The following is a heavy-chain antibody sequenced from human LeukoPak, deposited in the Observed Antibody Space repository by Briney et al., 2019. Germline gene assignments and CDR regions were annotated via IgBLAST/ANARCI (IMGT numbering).Heavy chain of an antibody. CDR2: ISSSSYI. Sequence: GGSLRLSCAASGFTFSSYSMNWVRQAPGKGLEWVSSISSSSYIYYADSVKGRFTISRDNVKNSLYLQMNSLRAEDTAVYYCARNDVAVAGTTWGQGTLVTVSS. J-gene: IGHJ4*02. CDR3: ARNDVAVAGTT. CDR1: GFTFSSYS. D-gene: IGHD6-19*01. V-gene: IGHV3-21*01.